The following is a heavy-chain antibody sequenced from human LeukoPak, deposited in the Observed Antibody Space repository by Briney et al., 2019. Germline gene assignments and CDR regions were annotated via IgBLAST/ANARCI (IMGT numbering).Heavy chain of an antibody. CDR3: AKEDINYRFNP. Sequence: GGSLRLSCAASGFTFSSYGMHWVRQAPGKGLEWVAFIRYDGSNKHYADSVKGRFTISRDNSKNTVYLQMSSLRAEDTAVYYCAKEDINYRFNPWGQGTLVTVSS. D-gene: IGHD2-15*01. CDR2: IRYDGSNK. V-gene: IGHV3-30*02. J-gene: IGHJ5*02. CDR1: GFTFSSYG.